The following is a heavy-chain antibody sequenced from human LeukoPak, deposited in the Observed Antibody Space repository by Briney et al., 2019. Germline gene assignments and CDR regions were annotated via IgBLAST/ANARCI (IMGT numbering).Heavy chain of an antibody. D-gene: IGHD3-10*01. CDR2: INNSRTT. CDR3: ARDPRWFGELLPYYIDY. J-gene: IGHJ4*02. V-gene: IGHV4-4*03. Sequence: PQSLSLTWAVSGASISNTQWWSCGRLPQGKGLEWIGAINNSRTTDYNTSLKSRVTISVDKSKNQFSLSLSSGTAADTAVYYCARDPRWFGELLPYYIDYWGQGTLVTVSS. CDR1: GASISNTQW.